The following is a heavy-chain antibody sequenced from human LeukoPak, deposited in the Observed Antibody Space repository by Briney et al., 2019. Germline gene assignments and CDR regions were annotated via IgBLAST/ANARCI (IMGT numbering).Heavy chain of an antibody. CDR1: GGTFSSYA. CDR3: ARGDYYDSSGYSLGWFDP. D-gene: IGHD3-22*01. V-gene: IGHV1-69*13. Sequence: ASVKVSCKASGGTFSSYAISWVRQAPGQGLEWMGGIIPIFGTANYAQKFQGRVTITADESTSTAYTELSSLRSEDTAVYYCARGDYYDSSGYSLGWFDPWGQGTLVTVSS. CDR2: IIPIFGTA. J-gene: IGHJ5*02.